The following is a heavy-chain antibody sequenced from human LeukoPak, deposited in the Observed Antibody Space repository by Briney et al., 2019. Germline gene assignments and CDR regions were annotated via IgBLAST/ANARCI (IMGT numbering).Heavy chain of an antibody. Sequence: ASVKVSCKASGYTFTSYGISWARQAPGQGLEWMGWISAYNGNTNYAQKLQGRVTMTTDTSTSTAYMELRSLRSDDTAVYYCARDPALGYTSGWYNWFDPWGQGTLVTVSS. V-gene: IGHV1-18*01. D-gene: IGHD6-19*01. CDR2: ISAYNGNT. J-gene: IGHJ5*02. CDR3: ARDPALGYTSGWYNWFDP. CDR1: GYTFTSYG.